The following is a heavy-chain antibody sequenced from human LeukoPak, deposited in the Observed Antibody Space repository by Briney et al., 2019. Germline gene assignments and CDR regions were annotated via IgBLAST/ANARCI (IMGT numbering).Heavy chain of an antibody. CDR1: GFTFSSYS. Sequence: GGSLRLSCAASGFTFSSYSMNWVRQAPGKGLEWLSYISVSSRNVIDYADSVKGRFTISGDDAKNSLYLQMNSLRAEDTAVYFCARDFGPRLYAFDVWGQGTMITVSS. CDR2: ISVSSRNVI. CDR3: ARDFGPRLYAFDV. J-gene: IGHJ3*01. D-gene: IGHD3/OR15-3a*01. V-gene: IGHV3-48*04.